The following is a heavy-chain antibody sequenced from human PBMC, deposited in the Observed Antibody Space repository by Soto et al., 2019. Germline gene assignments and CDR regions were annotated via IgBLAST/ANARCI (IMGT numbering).Heavy chain of an antibody. Sequence: ASVKVSCKASGYTFTSYGISWVRQAPGQGLEWMGWISAYNGNTNYAQKLQGRVTMTTDTSTSTAYMELSSLRSEDAAVYYCARASSGATYAHFDYWGQGTLVTVSS. CDR2: ISAYNGNT. CDR3: ARASSGATYAHFDY. CDR1: GYTFTSYG. D-gene: IGHD6-19*01. V-gene: IGHV1-18*01. J-gene: IGHJ4*02.